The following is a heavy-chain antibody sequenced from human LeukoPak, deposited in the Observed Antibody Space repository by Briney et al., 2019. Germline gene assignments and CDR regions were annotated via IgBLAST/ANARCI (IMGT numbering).Heavy chain of an antibody. CDR3: ARVAGRWVVPAAPGIAAAGRLDAFDI. Sequence: SETLSLTCTVSGGSISSSSYYWGWIRQPPGKGLEWIGSIYYSGSTYYNPSLKSRVTISVDTSKNQFSLKLSSVTAADTAVYYCARVAGRWVVPAAPGIAAAGRLDAFDIWGQGTMVTVSS. J-gene: IGHJ3*02. V-gene: IGHV4-39*07. CDR2: IYYSGST. D-gene: IGHD6-13*01. CDR1: GGSISSSSYY.